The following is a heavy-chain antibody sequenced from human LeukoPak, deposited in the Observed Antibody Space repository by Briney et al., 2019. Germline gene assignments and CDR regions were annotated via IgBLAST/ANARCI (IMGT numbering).Heavy chain of an antibody. V-gene: IGHV5-10-1*01. Sequence: GESLKISCKGSGYSFTSYWISWVRQMPGKGLEWMGRIDPSDSYTNYSPSFQGHVTISADKSISTAYLQWSSLKASDTAMYYCARHIRKLLSGGSWFDPWGQGTLVTVSS. CDR2: IDPSDSYT. CDR3: ARHIRKLLSGGSWFDP. J-gene: IGHJ5*02. CDR1: GYSFTSYW. D-gene: IGHD2-2*01.